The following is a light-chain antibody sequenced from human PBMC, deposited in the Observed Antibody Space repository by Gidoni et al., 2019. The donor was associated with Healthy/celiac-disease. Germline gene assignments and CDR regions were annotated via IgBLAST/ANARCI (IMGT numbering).Light chain of an antibody. CDR2: WAS. V-gene: IGKV4-1*01. CDR1: QSVLYSSNNKNY. Sequence: LGERATINCKSSQSVLYSSNNKNYLAWYQQKPGQPPKLLIYWASTRESGVPDRFSGSGSGTDFTLTISSLQAEDVAVYYCQQYYSTLLTFGGGTKVEIK. CDR3: QQYYSTLLT. J-gene: IGKJ4*01.